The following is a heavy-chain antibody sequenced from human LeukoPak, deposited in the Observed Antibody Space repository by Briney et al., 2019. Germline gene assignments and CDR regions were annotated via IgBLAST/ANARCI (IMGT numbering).Heavy chain of an antibody. D-gene: IGHD1-26*01. Sequence: GGSLRLPCAASGFTVSSNYMSWVRQAPGKGLEWVSVIYSGGSTYYADSVKGRFTISRDNSKNTLYLQVNSLRAEDTAVYYCARGGMVGGSSSRGAFDIWGQGTMVTVSS. V-gene: IGHV3-66*01. CDR1: GFTVSSNY. CDR3: ARGGMVGGSSSRGAFDI. CDR2: IYSGGST. J-gene: IGHJ3*02.